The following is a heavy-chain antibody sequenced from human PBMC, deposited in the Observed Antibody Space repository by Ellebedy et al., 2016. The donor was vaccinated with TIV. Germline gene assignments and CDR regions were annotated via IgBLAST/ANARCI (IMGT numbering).Heavy chain of an antibody. CDR2: ISRSSSYI. V-gene: IGHV3-21*01. CDR3: ARDPSDCGGDCYVFDY. Sequence: GESLKISCAASGFTFNNYAMSWVRQAPGKGLEWVSYISRSSSYIYYADSLKGRFTISRDNAKNSLYLQMNSLRAEDTAVYYCARDPSDCGGDCYVFDYWGQGTLVTVSS. CDR1: GFTFNNYA. J-gene: IGHJ4*02. D-gene: IGHD2-21*02.